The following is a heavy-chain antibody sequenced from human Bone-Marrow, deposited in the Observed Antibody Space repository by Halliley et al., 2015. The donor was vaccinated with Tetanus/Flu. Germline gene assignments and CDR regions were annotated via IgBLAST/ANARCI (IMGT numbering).Heavy chain of an antibody. V-gene: IGHV3-30*18. D-gene: IGHD3-3*01. CDR1: GFTFSSFG. CDR2: TSSDGSNT. CDR3: AKDHLPFWSGYSPNWFDP. J-gene: IGHJ5*02. Sequence: SLRLSCAASGFTFSSFGMNWVRQAPGKGLQRVALTSSDGSNTYYADSVKGRFTISRDNSKNTLYLQTNSLRPEDTAVYYCAKDHLPFWSGYSPNWFDPWGQGALVTVSS.